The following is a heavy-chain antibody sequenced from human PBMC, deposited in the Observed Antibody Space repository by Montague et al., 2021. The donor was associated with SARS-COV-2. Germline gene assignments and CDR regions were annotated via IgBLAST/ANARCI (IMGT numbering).Heavy chain of an antibody. CDR3: AGGMIRRVNIPFDY. Sequence: SETLSLTCSVSSASIISRGYYWGWIRQPPGKQLEWIGNIYYSGTTYYNPSLQSRGTISVDTSNNYLSLRLSSVTAADTAVYFCAGGMIRRVNIPFDYWGQGSRVTVSS. CDR1: SASIISRGYY. D-gene: IGHD3-10*01. J-gene: IGHJ4*02. V-gene: IGHV4-39*02. CDR2: IYYSGTT.